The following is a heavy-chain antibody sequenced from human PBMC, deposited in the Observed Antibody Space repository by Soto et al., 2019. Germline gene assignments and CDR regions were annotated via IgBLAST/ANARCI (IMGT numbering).Heavy chain of an antibody. D-gene: IGHD2-15*01. CDR3: ASAKAVVVAPFDI. CDR1: GFPFSRVA. V-gene: IGHV3-23*01. J-gene: IGHJ3*02. Sequence: ELQLLESGGGLVQPGGSLTLSCTASGFPFSRVAMSWVRQAPGQGLEWVASISANGGSRGGTYYADSVNGRFTISRDNSKNTLYLQVDSLTGADTAVYVCASAKAVVVAPFDIWGHGTLVTVSS. CDR2: NGGSRGGT.